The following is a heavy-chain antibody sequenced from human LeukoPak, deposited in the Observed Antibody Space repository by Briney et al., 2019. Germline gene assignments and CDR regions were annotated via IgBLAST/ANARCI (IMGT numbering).Heavy chain of an antibody. Sequence: GGSLRLSCAASGFTFSSYAMHWVRQAPGKGLEWVAVISYDGSNKYYADSVKGRFTISRDNSKNTLYLQMNSLRAEDTAVYYCAKDMEYSGYDLPSYYFDYWGQGTLVTVSS. J-gene: IGHJ4*02. V-gene: IGHV3-30-3*01. CDR1: GFTFSSYA. CDR3: AKDMEYSGYDLPSYYFDY. D-gene: IGHD5-12*01. CDR2: ISYDGSNK.